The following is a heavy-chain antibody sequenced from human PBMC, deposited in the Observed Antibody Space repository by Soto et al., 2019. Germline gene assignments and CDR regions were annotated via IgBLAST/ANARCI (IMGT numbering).Heavy chain of an antibody. D-gene: IGHD3-22*01. J-gene: IGHJ4*02. CDR3: ARLMWRSSGYFGY. V-gene: IGHV3-30-3*01. CDR2: ISYDGSNK. CDR1: GFTFSSYA. Sequence: QVQLVESGRGVVQPGRSLRLSCAASGFTFSSYAMHWVRQAPGKGLEWVAVISYDGSNKYYADSVKGRFTISRDNSKNTLYLQMNSLRAEDTAVYYCARLMWRSSGYFGYWGQGTLVTVSS.